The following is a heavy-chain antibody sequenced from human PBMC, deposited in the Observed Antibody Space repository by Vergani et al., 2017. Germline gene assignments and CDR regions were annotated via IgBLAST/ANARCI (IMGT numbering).Heavy chain of an antibody. J-gene: IGHJ5*02. D-gene: IGHD6-19*01. CDR2: IYYSGST. CDR3: ARHSTVEWMVKLGWIDP. V-gene: IGHV4-38-2*02. Sequence: QVHLQESGPGLVKPSETLSLTCSVSNYSIGRDYYWGWIRQPPGKGLEWIASIYYSGSTYYNPSLKSRITISVDTSKNQFSLKLSSVTAADTAVYFFARHSTVEWMVKLGWIDPWGQGILVTVSS. CDR1: NYSIGRDYY.